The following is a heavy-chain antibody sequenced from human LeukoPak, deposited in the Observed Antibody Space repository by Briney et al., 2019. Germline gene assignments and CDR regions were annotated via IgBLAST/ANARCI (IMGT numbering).Heavy chain of an antibody. V-gene: IGHV4-59*01. CDR3: AGDGYNAFDI. D-gene: IGHD5-24*01. CDR2: IYYSGNT. CDR1: GGSISSYY. J-gene: IGHJ3*02. Sequence: ASETLSLTCTASGGSISSYYWSWIRQPPGKGLEWIGYIYYSGNTNYNPSLKSRVTISVDTSKNQFSLKLSSVTAADTAVYYCAGDGYNAFDIWGQGTMVTVSS.